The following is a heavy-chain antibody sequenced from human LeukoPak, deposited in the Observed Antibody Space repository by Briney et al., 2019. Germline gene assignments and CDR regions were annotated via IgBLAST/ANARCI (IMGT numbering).Heavy chain of an antibody. Sequence: GGSLRLSCAASGFTVSSNYMSWVRQAPGKGLEWVSVIYSGGSTYYADSVKGRFTISRDSSKNTLYLQMNSLRAEDTAVYYCARGGAAPTPYYYYYYMDVWGKGTTVTVS. D-gene: IGHD6-13*01. V-gene: IGHV3-53*01. CDR1: GFTVSSNY. CDR2: IYSGGST. J-gene: IGHJ6*03. CDR3: ARGGAAPTPYYYYYYMDV.